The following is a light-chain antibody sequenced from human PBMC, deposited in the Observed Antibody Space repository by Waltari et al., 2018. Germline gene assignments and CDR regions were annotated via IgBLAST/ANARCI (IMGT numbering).Light chain of an antibody. CDR2: WAS. J-gene: IGKJ1*01. CDR3: QQYYDTLWT. CDR1: QSVLYSSTNENY. V-gene: IGKV4-1*01. Sequence: DIVMTQSPDSLAVSLGVRATISCKSSQSVLYSSTNENYLAWYQQKPGQPPKLLISWASVREFGVPDRFTGSGSGTDFTLTISSLQAEDVAVYYCQQYYDTLWTFGQGTKVEIK.